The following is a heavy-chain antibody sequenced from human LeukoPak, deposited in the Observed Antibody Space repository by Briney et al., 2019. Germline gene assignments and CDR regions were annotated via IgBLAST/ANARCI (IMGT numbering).Heavy chain of an antibody. CDR3: ASSYYA. V-gene: IGHV4-34*01. D-gene: IGHD3-10*01. CDR2: INHSGAT. CDR1: GGSFSTFY. J-gene: IGHJ5*02. Sequence: SETLSLTCGVSGGSFSTFYWSWIRQPPGKGLEWIGEINHSGATSYNPFLKSRVNISVDTSNNQFSLKLTSVTATDSAVYYCASSYYAWGQGTLVTVSS.